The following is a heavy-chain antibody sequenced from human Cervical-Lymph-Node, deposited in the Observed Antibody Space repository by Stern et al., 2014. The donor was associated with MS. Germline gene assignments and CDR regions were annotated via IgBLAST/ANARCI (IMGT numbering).Heavy chain of an antibody. D-gene: IGHD3-10*01. V-gene: IGHV3-9*01. Sequence: EVQLVESGGTLVQPGGSLRLSCAASGFKFFDYAMPWVRQAPGKGLEWVSGISWSSVTLDYADSVKGRFTISRDNAKNSLSLQMNNLRTEDTALYYCTKGIRGVIISNGMDLWGQGTTVTVAS. CDR3: TKGIRGVIISNGMDL. J-gene: IGHJ6*02. CDR2: ISWSSVTL. CDR1: GFKFFDYA.